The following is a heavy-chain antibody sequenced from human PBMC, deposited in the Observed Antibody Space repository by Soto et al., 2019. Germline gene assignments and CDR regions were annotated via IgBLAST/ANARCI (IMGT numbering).Heavy chain of an antibody. CDR1: GGTFSSYA. CDR2: IIPIFGTA. V-gene: IGHV1-69*13. CDR3: ARAAPRRKKSIQLWPRLDY. Sequence: GASVKVSCKASGGTFSSYAISWVRQAPGQGLEWMGGIIPIFGTANYAQKFQGRVTITADESTSTAYMELSSLRSEDTAVYYCARAAPRRKKSIQLWPRLDYWGQGTLVTFSS. D-gene: IGHD5-18*01. J-gene: IGHJ4*02.